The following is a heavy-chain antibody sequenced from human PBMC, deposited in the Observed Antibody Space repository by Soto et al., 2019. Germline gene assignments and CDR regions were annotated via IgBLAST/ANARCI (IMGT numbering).Heavy chain of an antibody. J-gene: IGHJ4*02. CDR2: ISYDGSNK. V-gene: IGHV3-30-3*01. Sequence: GSLRLSCAASGFTFSSYAMHWVRQAPGKGLEWVAVISYDGSNKYYADSVKGRFTISRDNSKNTLYLQMNSLRAEDTAVYYCARNDRKVQLWPPFDYWGQGTLVTVSS. CDR3: ARNDRKVQLWPPFDY. CDR1: GFTFSSYA. D-gene: IGHD5-18*01.